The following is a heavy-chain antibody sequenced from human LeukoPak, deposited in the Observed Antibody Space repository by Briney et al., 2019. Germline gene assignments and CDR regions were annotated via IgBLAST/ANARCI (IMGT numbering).Heavy chain of an antibody. D-gene: IGHD2-15*01. CDR3: AREAAGSGWFDP. J-gene: IGHJ5*02. V-gene: IGHV4-59*12. CDR2: IYYSGST. CDR1: GGSISSYY. Sequence: SETLSLTCTVSGGSISSYYWSWIRQPPGKGLEWTGYIYYSGSTNYNPSLKSRVTISVDTSKNQFSLKLSSVTAADTAVYYCAREAAGSGWFDPWGQGTLVTVSS.